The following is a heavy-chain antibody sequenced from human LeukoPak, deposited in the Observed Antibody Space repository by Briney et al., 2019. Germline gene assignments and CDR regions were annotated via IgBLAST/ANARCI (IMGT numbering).Heavy chain of an antibody. CDR1: GFTFSSYA. Sequence: GGSLRLSCAASGFTFSSYAMHWVRQAPGKGLEWVAVISYDGSNKYYADSVKGRFTISRDNSKNTLYLQMNSLRAEDTAVYYCARGQGSGYDYYYYYMDVWGQGTMVTVSS. V-gene: IGHV3-30*01. J-gene: IGHJ6*03. D-gene: IGHD5-12*01. CDR3: ARGQGSGYDYYYYYMDV. CDR2: ISYDGSNK.